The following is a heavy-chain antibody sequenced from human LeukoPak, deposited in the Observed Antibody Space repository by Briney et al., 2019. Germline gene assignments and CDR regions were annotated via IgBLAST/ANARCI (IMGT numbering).Heavy chain of an antibody. D-gene: IGHD3-22*01. Sequence: GASVKVSCKASGGTFSSYAISWVRQAPGQGLEWMGRIIPILGIANYAQKFQGRVTITADKSTSTAYMELSSLRSEDTAVYYCARVWSSGLHANDYWGQGTLVTVSS. CDR3: ARVWSSGLHANDY. CDR1: GGTFSSYA. V-gene: IGHV1-69*04. CDR2: IIPILGIA. J-gene: IGHJ4*02.